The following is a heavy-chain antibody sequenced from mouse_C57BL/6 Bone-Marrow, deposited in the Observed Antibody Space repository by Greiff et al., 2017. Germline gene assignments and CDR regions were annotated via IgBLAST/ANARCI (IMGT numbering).Heavy chain of an antibody. CDR3: ARRDYDGGDYYAMDY. J-gene: IGHJ4*01. Sequence: VQLQQPGAELVKPGASVKMSCKASGYTFTSYWITWVKQRPGQGLEWIGDIYPGSGRTNYNEKFKSKATLTVDTSSSTAYMQLSSLTSEDSAVYYCARRDYDGGDYYAMDYWGQGTSVTVSS. CDR1: GYTFTSYW. CDR2: IYPGSGRT. D-gene: IGHD2-4*01. V-gene: IGHV1-55*01.